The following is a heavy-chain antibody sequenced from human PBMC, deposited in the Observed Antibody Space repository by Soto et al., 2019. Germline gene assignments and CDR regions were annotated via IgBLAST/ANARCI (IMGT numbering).Heavy chain of an antibody. D-gene: IGHD6-6*01. CDR1: GFTFSSYA. CDR2: ISYDGSNK. V-gene: IGHV3-30-3*01. J-gene: IGHJ4*02. CDR3: ARGPHDRPFDY. Sequence: PGGSLRLSCAASGFTFSSYAMHWVRQAPGKGLEWVAVISYDGSNKYYADSVKGRFTISRDNSKNTLYLQMNSLRAEDTAVYYCARGPHDRPFDYWGQGTLVTVS.